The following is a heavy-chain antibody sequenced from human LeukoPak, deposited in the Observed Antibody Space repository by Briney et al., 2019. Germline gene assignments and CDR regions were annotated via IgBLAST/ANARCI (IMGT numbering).Heavy chain of an antibody. CDR1: GFTFDDYG. CDR2: INWNGGST. Sequence: GGSLRLSCAASGFTFDDYGMSWVRQAPGKGLEWVSGINWNGGSTGYADSVKGRFTISRDNAKNSLYLQMNSLRAEDTALYYCARDLGMVRGFHMDVWGKGTTVTVSS. CDR3: ARDLGMVRGFHMDV. J-gene: IGHJ6*03. D-gene: IGHD3-10*01. V-gene: IGHV3-20*04.